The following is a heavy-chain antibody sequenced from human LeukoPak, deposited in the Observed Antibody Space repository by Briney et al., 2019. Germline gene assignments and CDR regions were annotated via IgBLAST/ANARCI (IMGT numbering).Heavy chain of an antibody. D-gene: IGHD3-22*01. CDR3: ARVFYDSSGYYYDY. J-gene: IGHJ4*02. CDR2: ISSNGGST. Sequence: VGSLRLSCAASGFTFSSYAMHWVRQAPGKGLEYVSAISSNGGSTYYANSVKGRFTISRDNSKNMLYLQMGSLRAEDMAVYYCARVFYDSSGYYYDYWGQGTLVTVSS. CDR1: GFTFSSYA. V-gene: IGHV3-64*01.